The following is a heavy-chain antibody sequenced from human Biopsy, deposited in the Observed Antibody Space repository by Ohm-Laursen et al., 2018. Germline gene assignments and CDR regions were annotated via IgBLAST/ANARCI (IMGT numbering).Heavy chain of an antibody. V-gene: IGHV4-34*01. CDR2: ITQSGST. CDR1: GGSFNGYF. D-gene: IGHD6-13*01. Sequence: GTLSLTCAVYGGSFNGYFWSWIRQPPGKGLEWIGGITQSGSTNYSPSLKSRVTISVDTAKKQFSLSLRSVTAADTAVYYCARVPLPGIGAAYQGRFLYGMDVWGQGTTVSVSS. J-gene: IGHJ6*02. CDR3: ARVPLPGIGAAYQGRFLYGMDV.